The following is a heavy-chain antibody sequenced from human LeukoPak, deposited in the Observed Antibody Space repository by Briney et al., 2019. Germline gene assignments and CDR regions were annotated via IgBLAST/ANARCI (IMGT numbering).Heavy chain of an antibody. CDR3: ARQDYDILTGYHYHFDY. V-gene: IGHV4-59*05. CDR2: IYYSGST. D-gene: IGHD3-9*01. CDR1: GGSVSSYY. J-gene: IGHJ4*02. Sequence: SETLSLTCTVSGGSVSSYYWSWIRQPPGKGLEWIGSIYYSGSTYYNPSLKSRVTISVDTSKNQFSLKLSSVTAADTAVYYCARQDYDILTGYHYHFDYWGQGTLVTVSS.